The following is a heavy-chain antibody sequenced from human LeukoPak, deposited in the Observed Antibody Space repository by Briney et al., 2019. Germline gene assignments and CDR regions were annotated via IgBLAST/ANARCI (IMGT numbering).Heavy chain of an antibody. CDR3: AKTNSSTWSDWYFDL. J-gene: IGHJ2*01. CDR2: ISYSGGST. Sequence: PGGSLRLSCAASGFTFSSYAMSWVRQAPGKGLDWVSSISYSGGSTYYADSVKGRFTISRDNSKNTLFLQMSSLRAEDTAVYYCAKTNSSTWSDWYFDLWGRGTLVNVSS. V-gene: IGHV3-23*01. CDR1: GFTFSSYA. D-gene: IGHD6-13*01.